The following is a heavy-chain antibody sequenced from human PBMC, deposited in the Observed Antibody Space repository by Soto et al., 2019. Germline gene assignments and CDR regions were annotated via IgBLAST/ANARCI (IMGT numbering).Heavy chain of an antibody. CDR2: ISAYNGNT. J-gene: IGHJ3*02. CDR1: GYTFTSYG. D-gene: IGHD4-17*01. CDR3: ARTVTTVTTWDI. V-gene: IGHV1-18*01. Sequence: ASVKVSCKASGYTFTSYGISCVRQAPGQGLEWMGWISAYNGNTNYAQKLQGRVTMTTDTSTSTAYMELRSLRSDDTAVYYCARTVTTVTTWDIWGQGTMVTVSS.